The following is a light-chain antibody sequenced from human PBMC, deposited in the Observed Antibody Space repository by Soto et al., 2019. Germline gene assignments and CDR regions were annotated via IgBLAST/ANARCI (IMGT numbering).Light chain of an antibody. J-gene: IGKJ4*01. CDR2: AAS. Sequence: DIQLTQSPSFLSASVGDRVTITCRASQGISSYLAWYQQKPGKAPKLLIYAASTLQSGVPSRFSGSGSGPEFTLTISSLQPEDFATYYCQQLNSYPFLTFGGGIKVEIK. V-gene: IGKV1-9*01. CDR3: QQLNSYPFLT. CDR1: QGISSY.